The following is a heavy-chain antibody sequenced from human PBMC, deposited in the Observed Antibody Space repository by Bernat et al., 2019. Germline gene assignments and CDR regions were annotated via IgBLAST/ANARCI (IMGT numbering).Heavy chain of an antibody. J-gene: IGHJ4*02. CDR3: ARARDGDLRY. Sequence: QVQLVQSGAEVKKPGASVKVSCKASGYTFTGYYMHWVRQAPGQGLEWMGWINPIFGTANYAQKFQGRVTITADESTSTAYMELSSLRSEDTAVYYCARARDGDLRYWGQGTLVTVSS. CDR1: GYTFTGYY. V-gene: IGHV1-69*01. D-gene: IGHD2-21*01. CDR2: INPIFGTA.